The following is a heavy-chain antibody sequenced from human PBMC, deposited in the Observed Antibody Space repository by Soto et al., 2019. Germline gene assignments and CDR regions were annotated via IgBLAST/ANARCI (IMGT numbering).Heavy chain of an antibody. V-gene: IGHV4-38-2*02. CDR1: GYSISSGYY. CDR2: IYHSGST. J-gene: IGHJ4*02. CDR3: ARVPWDYGDSFDY. D-gene: IGHD4-17*01. Sequence: SETLSLTCTVSGYSISSGYYWGWIRQPPGKGLEWIGSIYHSGSTYYNPSLKSRVTISVDTSKNQFSLKLSSVTAADTAVYYCARVPWDYGDSFDYWGQGTLVTVSS.